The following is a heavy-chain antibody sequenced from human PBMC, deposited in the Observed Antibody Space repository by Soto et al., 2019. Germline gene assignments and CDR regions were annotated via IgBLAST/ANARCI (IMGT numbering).Heavy chain of an antibody. V-gene: IGHV1-3*01. CDR3: ARDMVSVGPRANDAFDV. CDR2: INLANGNT. Sequence: QVQLVQSGAELKKPGASVNISCQASGFTFSDTLINWVRQGPGQRLEWMGWINLANGNTRYSEPFQGRVTISSLSSASTAYVALSDLTSEDTAVYYCARDMVSVGPRANDAFDVWGQGTMITVSS. J-gene: IGHJ3*01. CDR1: GFTFSDTL. D-gene: IGHD2-21*01.